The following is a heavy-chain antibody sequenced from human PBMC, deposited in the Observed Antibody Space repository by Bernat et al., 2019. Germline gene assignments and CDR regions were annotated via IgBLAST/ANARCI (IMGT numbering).Heavy chain of an antibody. J-gene: IGHJ4*02. Sequence: QVQLVESGGGVVQPGRSLRLSCAASGFTFSIYGMHWVRQAPGKGLEWVAVISYDGSNKYYADSVKGRFTISRDNSKNTLYLQMNSLRAEDTDVYYCAKGGYGARLGARLYWGQGTLVTVSS. CDR3: AKGGYGARLGARLY. V-gene: IGHV3-30*18. CDR2: ISYDGSNK. CDR1: GFTFSIYG. D-gene: IGHD4/OR15-4a*01.